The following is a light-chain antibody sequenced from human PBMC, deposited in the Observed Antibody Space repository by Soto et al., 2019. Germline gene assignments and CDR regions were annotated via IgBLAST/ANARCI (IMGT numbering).Light chain of an antibody. Sequence: EIVMTQSPATLSVSPGERATLSCRASQSVSSNLAWYQQKPGQAPRLLIYGASTRATGIPARFSGSGSGTEFTLTISGLQSEDFALYYCQQYNNWPPLYTFGQGTKLEIK. J-gene: IGKJ2*01. CDR3: QQYNNWPPLYT. CDR2: GAS. V-gene: IGKV3-15*01. CDR1: QSVSSN.